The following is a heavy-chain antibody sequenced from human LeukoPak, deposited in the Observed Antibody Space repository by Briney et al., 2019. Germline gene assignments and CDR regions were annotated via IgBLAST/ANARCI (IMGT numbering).Heavy chain of an antibody. CDR1: GFTSNTYG. CDR3: AKLRSNTYYSVADY. D-gene: IGHD2/OR15-2a*01. J-gene: IGHJ4*02. Sequence: PGGSLRLSCAASGFTSNTYGMSWVRQAPGKGLEWVSSISPSGTTYYTGSVKGRFTISRDDSKSTLYLQMNSLRVEDTALYYCAKLRSNTYYSVADYWGQGTLVAVSS. CDR2: ISPSGTT. V-gene: IGHV3-23*01.